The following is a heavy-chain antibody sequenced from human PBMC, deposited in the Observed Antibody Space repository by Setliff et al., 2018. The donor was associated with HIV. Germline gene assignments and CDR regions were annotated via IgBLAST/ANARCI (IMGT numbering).Heavy chain of an antibody. Sequence: ASVKVSCKASGYTLTSNYMHWVRQAPGQGLEWMGIVNPSDGSTIYAQKFQGRVTMTRDTSISTAYMEFNSLTSDDTAVYYCAKRDRGDRAFEIWGQGTMVTVSS. J-gene: IGHJ3*02. CDR3: AKRDRGDRAFEI. CDR2: VNPSDGST. V-gene: IGHV1-46*01. D-gene: IGHD2-21*02. CDR1: GYTLTSNY.